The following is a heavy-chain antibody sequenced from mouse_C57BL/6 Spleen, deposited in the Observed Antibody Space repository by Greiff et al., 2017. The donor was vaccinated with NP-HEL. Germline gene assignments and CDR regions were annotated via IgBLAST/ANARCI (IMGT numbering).Heavy chain of an antibody. CDR1: GYTFTSYD. CDR2: IYPRDGST. V-gene: IGHV1-85*01. J-gene: IGHJ1*03. Sequence: VQVVESGPELVKPGASVKLSCKASGYTFTSYDINWVKQRPGQGLEWIGWIYPRDGSTKYNEKFKGKATLTVDTSSSTAHMELHSLTSEDSAVYFCARNYYGSSRYFDVWGTGTTVTVSS. D-gene: IGHD1-1*01. CDR3: ARNYYGSSRYFDV.